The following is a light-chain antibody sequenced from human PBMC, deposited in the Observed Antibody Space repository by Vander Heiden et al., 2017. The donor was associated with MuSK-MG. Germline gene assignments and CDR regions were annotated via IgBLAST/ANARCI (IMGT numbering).Light chain of an antibody. CDR3: QQSYSTLGT. CDR1: QSISSY. Sequence: DIQMTQSPSSLSASVGDRVTITCRASQSISSYLNWYQQKPGKAPKLLIYAASSLQSGVPSRFSGSGSGTEFTLTISSLQPEDFATYYCQQSYSTLGTFGQGTKLEIK. CDR2: AAS. J-gene: IGKJ2*01. V-gene: IGKV1-39*01.